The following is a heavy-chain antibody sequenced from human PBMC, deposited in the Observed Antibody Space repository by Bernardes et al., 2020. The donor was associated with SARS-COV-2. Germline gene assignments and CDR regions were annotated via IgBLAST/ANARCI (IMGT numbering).Heavy chain of an antibody. CDR3: ARDRGSRSSGFD. V-gene: IGHV4-61*02. CDR2: IYLTGTT. Sequence: TLSLTCTVSNGSISGTFDYWIWLRQSAAKGLDWIGRIYLTGTTQYNSSLKSRVTISIDTSNTQFSLKLNSVTAADTAVYYCARDRGSRSSGFDWGQGTVVTVSS. CDR1: NGSISGTFDY. D-gene: IGHD6-6*01. J-gene: IGHJ4*02.